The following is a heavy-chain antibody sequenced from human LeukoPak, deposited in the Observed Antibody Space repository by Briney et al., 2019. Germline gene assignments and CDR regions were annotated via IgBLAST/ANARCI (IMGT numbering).Heavy chain of an antibody. CDR2: ISSAGNT. CDR3: ARDFAWGSKGAPIDDNWLDP. D-gene: IGHD7-27*01. V-gene: IGHV1-18*01. Sequence: ASVKVSCKASGYILSKYGISWVRRAPGHGLEWMGWISSAGNTNYAPAFQDRATMTTDTSTSTAYIELRSLRFDDTAVYYCARDFAWGSKGAPIDDNWLDPWGQGTLVTVSS. CDR1: GYILSKYG. J-gene: IGHJ5*02.